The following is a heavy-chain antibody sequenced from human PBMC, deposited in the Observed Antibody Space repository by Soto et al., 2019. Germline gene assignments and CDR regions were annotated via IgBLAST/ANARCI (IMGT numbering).Heavy chain of an antibody. V-gene: IGHV1-69*04. CDR2: IIPILGIA. D-gene: IGHD3-9*01. CDR1: GGTFSSYT. J-gene: IGHJ6*02. Sequence: SVKVSCKASGGTFSSYTISWVRQAPGQGLEWMGRIIPILGIANYAQKLQGRVTITADKSTSTAYMKLSSLRSEDTAVYYCARDQVKSGGDILGDYYYYGMDVWGQ. CDR3: ARDQVKSGGDILGDYYYYGMDV.